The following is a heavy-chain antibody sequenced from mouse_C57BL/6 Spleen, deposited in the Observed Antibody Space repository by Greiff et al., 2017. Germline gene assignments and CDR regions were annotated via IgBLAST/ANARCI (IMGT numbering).Heavy chain of an antibody. CDR1: GYTFTDYN. CDR2: INPNNGGT. Sequence: VQLQQSGPELVKPGASVKMSCKASGYTFTDYNMHWVKQSHGKSLAWIGYINPNNGGTSYNQKFKGKATLTVDKSSSTAYLELRSLTSEDSAVYYCAREDYGSRRAMDYWGQGTSVTVSS. V-gene: IGHV1-22*01. CDR3: AREDYGSRRAMDY. J-gene: IGHJ4*01. D-gene: IGHD1-1*01.